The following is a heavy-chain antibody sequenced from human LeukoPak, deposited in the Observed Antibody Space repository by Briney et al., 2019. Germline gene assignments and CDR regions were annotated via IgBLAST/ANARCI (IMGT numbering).Heavy chain of an antibody. Sequence: PGRSLRLSCAASGFTFDDYAMHWVRQAPGKGLEWVSGISWNSGSIGCADSVKGRFTISRDNAKNSLYLQMNSLRAEDTALYYCAKDYYYDSSGFDYWGQGTLVTVSS. CDR3: AKDYYYDSSGFDY. CDR1: GFTFDDYA. V-gene: IGHV3-9*01. D-gene: IGHD3-22*01. CDR2: ISWNSGSI. J-gene: IGHJ4*02.